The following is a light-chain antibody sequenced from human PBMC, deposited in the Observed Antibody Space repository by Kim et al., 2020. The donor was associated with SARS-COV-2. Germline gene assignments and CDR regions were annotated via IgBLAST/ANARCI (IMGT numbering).Light chain of an antibody. J-gene: IGKJ5*01. CDR1: QDVARW. Sequence: DIQMTQSPSSLSASVGDRVTITCRASQDVARWLAWYQQKPGKVPKLLIYASSTLQSEVPSRFSGSGSGTDCTLIISSLQPEDFATYYCQQVYSFPITFGQGTRLEIK. CDR3: QQVYSFPIT. V-gene: IGKV1-12*01. CDR2: ASS.